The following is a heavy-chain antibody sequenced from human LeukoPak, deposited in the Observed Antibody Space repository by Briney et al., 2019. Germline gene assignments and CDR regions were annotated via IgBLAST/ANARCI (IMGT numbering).Heavy chain of an antibody. CDR3: ARGDYGGLGA. CDR2: IYHTSST. D-gene: IGHD4-23*01. Sequence: KASETLSLTCAVSGGSLSGGFTWGWIRQSLGKGLEWIGFIYHTSSTYYNPSLKTPVTISIDTSKNQCSLNLTSVTAADTAMYFCARGDYGGLGAWGQGILVTVSS. CDR1: GGSLSGGFT. V-gene: IGHV4-30-2*06. J-gene: IGHJ5*02.